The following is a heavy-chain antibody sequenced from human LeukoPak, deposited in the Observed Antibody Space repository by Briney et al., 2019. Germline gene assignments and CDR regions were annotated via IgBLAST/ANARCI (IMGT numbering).Heavy chain of an antibody. J-gene: IGHJ4*02. V-gene: IGHV4-34*01. CDR2: INHSGST. CDR1: GGSLNNHY. CDR3: ASPIAVAGT. Sequence: SETLSLTCAVSGGSLNNHYLTWIRQSPGKRLEWIGEINHSGSTNYNPSLKSRVTISVDTSKNQFSLKLSSVTAADTAVYYCASPIAVAGTWGQGTLVTVSS. D-gene: IGHD6-19*01.